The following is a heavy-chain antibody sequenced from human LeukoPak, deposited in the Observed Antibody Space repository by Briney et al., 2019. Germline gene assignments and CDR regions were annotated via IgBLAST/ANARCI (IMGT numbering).Heavy chain of an antibody. J-gene: IGHJ4*02. CDR2: ISGSAGST. V-gene: IGHV3-23*01. Sequence: QPGGSLRLSCAASGFTFSSDDMSGVRQAPGKGLEWVSGISGSAGSTYYADSVKGRFTISRDNSKNTMYLQMNSLRAEDTAVYYCARTHDSSGYAVWGQGTLVTVSS. D-gene: IGHD3-22*01. CDR3: ARTHDSSGYAV. CDR1: GFTFSSDD.